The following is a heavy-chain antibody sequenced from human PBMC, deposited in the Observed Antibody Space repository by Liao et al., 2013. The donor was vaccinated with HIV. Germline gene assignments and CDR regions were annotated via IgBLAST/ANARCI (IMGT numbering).Heavy chain of an antibody. J-gene: IGHJ4*02. CDR3: ARECAPRGGXVAPNWGFXY. CDR1: GGSISSYY. Sequence: QVQLQESGPGLVKPSETLSLTCTVSGGSISSYYWSWIRQPAGKGLEWIGRIYTSGSTNYNPSLKSRVTMSVDTSKKQFSLGLTSVTAADTAAYFCARECAPRGGXVAPNWGFXYWGRGTLGHRLL. V-gene: IGHV4-4*07. CDR2: IYTSGST. D-gene: IGHD5-12*01.